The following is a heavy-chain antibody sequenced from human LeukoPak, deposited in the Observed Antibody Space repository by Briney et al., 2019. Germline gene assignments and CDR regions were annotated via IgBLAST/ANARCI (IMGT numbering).Heavy chain of an antibody. D-gene: IGHD5-18*01. V-gene: IGHV4-59*01. CDR3: ARARYSYGLYYMDV. CDR2: IYYSGST. J-gene: IGHJ6*03. Sequence: SETLSLTCTVSGGSISSYYWSWIRQPPGKGLEWIGYIYYSGSTNYNPSLKSRVTISVDTSKNQFSLKLSSVTAADTAVYYCARARYSYGLYYMDVWGKGTTVTVSS. CDR1: GGSISSYY.